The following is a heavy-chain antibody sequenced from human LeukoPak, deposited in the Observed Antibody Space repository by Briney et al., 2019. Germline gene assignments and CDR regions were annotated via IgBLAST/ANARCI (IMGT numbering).Heavy chain of an antibody. CDR2: IYNAGSIT. D-gene: IGHD3-22*01. J-gene: IGHJ4*02. Sequence: GGSLRLSCAASGFAFSNYWMDWVRQAPGKGRVWVSRIYNAGSITTYADSMKGRFTISRDNAENTLYLPMNSLRVEDTAVYYCVRSAFHAGSGNYYDYWGQGPLVTVSS. CDR1: GFAFSNYW. CDR3: VRSAFHAGSGNYYDY. V-gene: IGHV3-74*03.